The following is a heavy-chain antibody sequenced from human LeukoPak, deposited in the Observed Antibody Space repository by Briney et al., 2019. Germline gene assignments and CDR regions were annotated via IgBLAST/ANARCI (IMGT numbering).Heavy chain of an antibody. CDR2: IYYSGST. Sequence: SETLSLTCTVSGGSISSSSYYWGWIRQPPGKGLEWIGSIYYSGSTYYNPSLKSRVTISVDTSKNQFSLKLSSVTAADTAVYYCATSQAVRGVRNWFDPWGQGTLVTVSS. V-gene: IGHV4-39*01. CDR3: ATSQAVRGVRNWFDP. D-gene: IGHD3-10*01. CDR1: GGSISSSSYY. J-gene: IGHJ5*02.